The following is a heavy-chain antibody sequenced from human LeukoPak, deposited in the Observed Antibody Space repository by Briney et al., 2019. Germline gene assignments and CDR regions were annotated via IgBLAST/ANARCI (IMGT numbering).Heavy chain of an antibody. J-gene: IGHJ6*02. CDR2: ISYDGSNK. CDR3: GASPHYYYGMDV. Sequence: GGSLRLSCAASGFTFSSYAMSWVRQAPGKGLEWVAVISYDGSNKYYADSVKGRFTISRDNSKNTLYLQMNSLRAEDTAVYYCGASPHYYYGMDVWGQGTTVTVSS. V-gene: IGHV3-30-3*01. CDR1: GFTFSSYA.